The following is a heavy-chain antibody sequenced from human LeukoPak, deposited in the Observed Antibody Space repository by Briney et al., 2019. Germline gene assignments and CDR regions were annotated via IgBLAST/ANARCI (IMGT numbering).Heavy chain of an antibody. J-gene: IGHJ2*01. CDR2: ISGNGGNT. CDR3: ARSKRWLEHYWYFDL. CDR1: GFTFSNYP. Sequence: GGSLRLSCSASGFTFSNYPMHWVRQAPGKGLEYVSGISGNGGNTYYANSVKGRFTISRDNSKPTLYLQMCSLRAEDMAVYYCARSKRWLEHYWYFDLWGRGTLVTVSS. V-gene: IGHV3-64*01. D-gene: IGHD5-24*01.